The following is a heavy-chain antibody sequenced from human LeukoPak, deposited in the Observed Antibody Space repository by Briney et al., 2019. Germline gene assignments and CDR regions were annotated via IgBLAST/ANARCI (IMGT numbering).Heavy chain of an antibody. CDR2: IYYSENT. V-gene: IGHV4-59*08. D-gene: IGHD1-1*01. Sequence: PSETLSLTCTVSGGSISSYYWSWIRRPPGKGREWIGYIYYSENTNYNPSLKSRVTMSVDTSNNQFSLRLSSVTAADTAVYYCARQAWKKFDYWGQGTLVTVSS. CDR3: ARQAWKKFDY. CDR1: GGSISSYY. J-gene: IGHJ4*02.